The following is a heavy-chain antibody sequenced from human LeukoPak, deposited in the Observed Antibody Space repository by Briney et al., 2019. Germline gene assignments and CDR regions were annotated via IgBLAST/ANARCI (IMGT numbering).Heavy chain of an antibody. D-gene: IGHD1-1*01. CDR3: AKIRERTGTTFDS. Sequence: SETLSLTCTVSGGSISSYYWSWIRQPPGKGLEWTGYIYNSESTNYNPSLKSRVTISGDTSRNQVSLKLRSVTAADTAVYYCAKIRERTGTTFDSWGQGTLVTVSS. J-gene: IGHJ4*02. V-gene: IGHV4-59*08. CDR2: IYNSEST. CDR1: GGSISSYY.